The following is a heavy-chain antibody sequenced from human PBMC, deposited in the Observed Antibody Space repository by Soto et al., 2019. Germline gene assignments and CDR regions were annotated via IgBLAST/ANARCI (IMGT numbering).Heavy chain of an antibody. CDR2: IYWNDDK. D-gene: IGHD1-26*01. J-gene: IGHJ4*02. CDR3: AHRPPGEWELLLFDY. Sequence: GSGPTLVNPTHTLTLTCTFSGFSLSTSGVGVGWIRQPPGKALEWLALIYWNDDKRYSPSLKSRLTITKDTSKNQVVLTMTNMDPVDTATYYCAHRPPGEWELLLFDYWGQGTLVTVSS. CDR1: GFSLSTSGVG. V-gene: IGHV2-5*01.